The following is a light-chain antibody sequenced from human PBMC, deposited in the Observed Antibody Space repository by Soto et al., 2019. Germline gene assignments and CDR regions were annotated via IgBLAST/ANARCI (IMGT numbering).Light chain of an antibody. CDR1: QSVSIN. V-gene: IGKV3-15*01. J-gene: IGKJ1*01. Sequence: EIVMTQSPATLSVSLGEGATLSCMASQSVSINLAWYQHKPGQAPRLLIYGASTRATGIPARFSGSGSGTEVTLTISSLQSEDVAVYYCQQYNDWPPKAFAQGTKVEIK. CDR3: QQYNDWPPKA. CDR2: GAS.